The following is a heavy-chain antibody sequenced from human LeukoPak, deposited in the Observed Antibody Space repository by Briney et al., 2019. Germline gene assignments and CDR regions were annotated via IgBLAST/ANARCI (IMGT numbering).Heavy chain of an antibody. Sequence: ETGGSLRLSCAASGFTFSSYEMNWVRQAPGKGLEWVAVISYDGSNKYYADSVKGRFTISRDNSKNTLYLQMNSLRAEDTAVYYCANGGGSGWYFDYWGQGTLVTVSS. CDR3: ANGGGSGWYFDY. J-gene: IGHJ4*02. CDR2: ISYDGSNK. D-gene: IGHD6-19*01. V-gene: IGHV3-30*18. CDR1: GFTFSSYE.